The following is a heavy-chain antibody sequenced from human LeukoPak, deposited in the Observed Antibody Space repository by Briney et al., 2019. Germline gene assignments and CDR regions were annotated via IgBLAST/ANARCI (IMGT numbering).Heavy chain of an antibody. CDR2: ISSSSSYI. J-gene: IGHJ6*03. CDR1: GFTFSSYS. CDR3: ARDNSQWELLPSNYYYYMDV. Sequence: GGSLRLSCAASGFTFSSYSMNWVRQAPGKGLEWVSSISSSSSYIYYADSVKGRFTISRDNAKNSLYLQMNSLRAEDTAVYYCARDNSQWELLPSNYYYYMDVWGKGTTVTVSS. V-gene: IGHV3-21*01. D-gene: IGHD1-26*01.